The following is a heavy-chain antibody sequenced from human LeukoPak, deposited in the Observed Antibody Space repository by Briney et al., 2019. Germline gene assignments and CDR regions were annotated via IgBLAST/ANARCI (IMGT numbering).Heavy chain of an antibody. Sequence: PSETLSLTCTVSGCTIGSYYWSWIRQSPGKGLEWIGCVYDDEGTTYHPFLKSRVTISLDTTKNQFSIKVRSVTAADTAVYYCARGDDFWSGYYSDYWGQGTLVTVSS. J-gene: IGHJ4*02. D-gene: IGHD3-3*01. CDR1: GCTIGSYY. CDR2: VYDDEGT. CDR3: ARGDDFWSGYYSDY. V-gene: IGHV4-59*01.